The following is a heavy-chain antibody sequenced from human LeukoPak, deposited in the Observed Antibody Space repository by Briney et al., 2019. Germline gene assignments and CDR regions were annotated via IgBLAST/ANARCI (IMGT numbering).Heavy chain of an antibody. CDR1: GGSIGTYY. V-gene: IGHV4-59*08. CDR2: IYVTGT. D-gene: IGHD3-16*02. J-gene: IGHJ6*03. CDR3: ARHIGGGIEDMDV. Sequence: SETLSLTCTVSGGSIGTYYWSWIRQSAGKGLEWIGYIYVTGTRYNPYLQSRVTVSVDRSRNQFFLKMSSVTAADTAVYYCARHIGGGIEDMDVWGKGTKVIVSS.